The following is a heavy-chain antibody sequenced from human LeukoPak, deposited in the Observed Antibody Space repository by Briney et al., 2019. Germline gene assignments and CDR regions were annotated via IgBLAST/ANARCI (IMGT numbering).Heavy chain of an antibody. D-gene: IGHD1-14*01. CDR2: ISNNGGST. Sequence: PGGSLRLSCSASVFTLSRDSMRWVRQAQWKGLEYVSAISNNGGSTYYADSVKGRFTTSRDNSKNTLYLQMSSLRTEDTAVYSCVKDLDNHYSQTLFDSWGQGTLVTVSS. CDR1: VFTLSRDS. CDR3: VKDLDNHYSQTLFDS. V-gene: IGHV3-64D*06. J-gene: IGHJ4*02.